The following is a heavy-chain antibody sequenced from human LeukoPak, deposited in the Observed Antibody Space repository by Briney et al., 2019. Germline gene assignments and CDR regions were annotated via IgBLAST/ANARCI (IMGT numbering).Heavy chain of an antibody. CDR1: GYTLTELS. J-gene: IGHJ5*02. D-gene: IGHD5-12*01. V-gene: IGHV1-24*01. CDR2: FDPEDGET. Sequence: ASVKVSCMVSGYTLTELSMHWVRQAPGKGLEGMGGFDPEDGETIYAQKFQGRVTMTEDTSTDTAYMELSSLRSEDTAVYYCATVLGSGYDLGSWFDPWGQGTLVTVSS. CDR3: ATVLGSGYDLGSWFDP.